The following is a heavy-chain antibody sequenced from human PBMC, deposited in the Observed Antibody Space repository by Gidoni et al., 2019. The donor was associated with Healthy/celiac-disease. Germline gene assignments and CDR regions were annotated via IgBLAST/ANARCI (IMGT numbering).Heavy chain of an antibody. V-gene: IGHV3-23*01. J-gene: IGHJ4*02. Sequence: EVQLLESGGGLVQPGGSLRLSCEASGFPSSIYAMTWACQAPGKGLERVAAISGSGGSTYYADSVKGRFTISRDNSKNTLYLQMNSLRAEDTAVYYCAKSGRDYSSGPGLYNRRDYFDYWGQGTLVTVSS. CDR2: ISGSGGST. CDR3: AKSGRDYSSGPGLYNRRDYFDY. D-gene: IGHD6-19*01. CDR1: GFPSSIYA.